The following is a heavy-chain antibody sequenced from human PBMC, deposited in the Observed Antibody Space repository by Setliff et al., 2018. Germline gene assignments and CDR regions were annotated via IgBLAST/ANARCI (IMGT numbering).Heavy chain of an antibody. CDR3: ARVGNVDTAMVIWFDP. J-gene: IGHJ5*02. Sequence: VASVKVSCKASGYTFTSYGISWVRQAPGQGLEWMGWISAYNGNTNYAQGFTGRFVFSLDTSVSTAYLQISSLKAEDTAVYYCARVGNVDTAMVIWFDPWGQGTLVTVSS. CDR1: GYTFTSYG. V-gene: IGHV7-4-1*02. CDR2: ISAYNGNT. D-gene: IGHD5-18*01.